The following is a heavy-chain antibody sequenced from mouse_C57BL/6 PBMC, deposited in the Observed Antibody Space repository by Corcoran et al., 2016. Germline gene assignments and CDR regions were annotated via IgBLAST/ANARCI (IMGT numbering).Heavy chain of an antibody. D-gene: IGHD1-1*01. CDR2: ISYDGSN. CDR3: ARALYYAWFAY. Sequence: DVQLQESGPGLVKPSQSLSLTCSVTGYSITSGYYWNWIRQFPGNKLEWMGYISYDGSNNYNPSLKNRISITRDTSKNQFFLKLNSVTTEDTATYYCARALYYAWFAYWGQGTLVTVSA. V-gene: IGHV3-6*01. CDR1: GYSITSGYY. J-gene: IGHJ3*01.